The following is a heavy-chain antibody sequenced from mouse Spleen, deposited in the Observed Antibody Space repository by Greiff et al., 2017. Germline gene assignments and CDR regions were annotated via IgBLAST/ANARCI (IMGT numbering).Heavy chain of an antibody. CDR1: GYTFTDYN. V-gene: IGHV1-18*01. Sequence: VQLQQSGPELVKPGASVKIPCKASGYTFTDYNMDWVKQSHGKSLEWIGDINPNNGGTIYNQKFKGKATLTVDKSSSTAYMELRSLTSEDTAVYYCARNPADFYAMDYWGQGTSVTVSS. CDR3: ARNPADFYAMDY. J-gene: IGHJ4*01. CDR2: INPNNGGT.